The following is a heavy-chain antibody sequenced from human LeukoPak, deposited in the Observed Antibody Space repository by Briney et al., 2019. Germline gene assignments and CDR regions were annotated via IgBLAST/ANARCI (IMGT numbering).Heavy chain of an antibody. CDR2: ISGSGGST. J-gene: IGHJ4*02. CDR1: GFTFSSYA. D-gene: IGHD3-22*01. Sequence: GGSLRLSCAASGFTFSSYAMSWVRQAPGKGLEWVSAISGSGGSTYYADSVKGRFTISRDNAKNSLYLQMNSLGAEDTAVYYCARDLTYTPYYYDSSGPRYFDYWGQGTLVTVSS. CDR3: ARDLTYTPYYYDSSGPRYFDY. V-gene: IGHV3-23*01.